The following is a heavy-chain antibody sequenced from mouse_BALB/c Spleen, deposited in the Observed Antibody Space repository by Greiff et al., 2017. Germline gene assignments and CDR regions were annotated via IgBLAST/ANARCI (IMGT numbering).Heavy chain of an antibody. CDR1: GFTFSNYW. J-gene: IGHJ1*01. Sequence: EVQLQESGGGLVQPGGSMKLSCVASGFTFSNYWMNWVRQSPEKGLEWVAEIRLKSNNYATHYAESVKGRFTISRDDSKSSVYLQMNNLRAEDTGIYYCTPQLDGYFDVWGAGTTVTVSS. V-gene: IGHV6-6*02. CDR3: TPQLDGYFDV. CDR2: IRLKSNNYAT.